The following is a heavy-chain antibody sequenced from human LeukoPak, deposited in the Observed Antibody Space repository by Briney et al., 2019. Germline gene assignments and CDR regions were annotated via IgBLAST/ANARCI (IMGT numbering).Heavy chain of an antibody. J-gene: IGHJ3*02. V-gene: IGHV3-48*01. D-gene: IGHD2-2*01. Sequence: GGSLRLSCAASGFTFSSYSMNWVRQAPGKGLEWVSYISSSSSTICYADSVKGRFTISRDNAKNSLYLQMNSLRGEDTAVYYCARGTQDIVVVPAAQTDAFDIWGQGTMVTVSS. CDR2: ISSSSSTI. CDR3: ARGTQDIVVVPAAQTDAFDI. CDR1: GFTFSSYS.